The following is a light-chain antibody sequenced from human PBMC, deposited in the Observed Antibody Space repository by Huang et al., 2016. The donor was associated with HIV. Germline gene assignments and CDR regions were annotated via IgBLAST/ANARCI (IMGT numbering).Light chain of an antibody. CDR2: GAS. CDR3: QQYGSSPGT. V-gene: IGKV3-20*01. J-gene: IGKJ1*01. CDR1: QSVSRSY. Sequence: IVLTQSPGTLSLSPGQRATLSCRASQSVSRSYLAWYQQKPGQPPRLLIYGASSRATGIPDRVSGSGSGTDFTLTISRLEPADFAVYYCQQYGSSPGTFGQGTKVEIK.